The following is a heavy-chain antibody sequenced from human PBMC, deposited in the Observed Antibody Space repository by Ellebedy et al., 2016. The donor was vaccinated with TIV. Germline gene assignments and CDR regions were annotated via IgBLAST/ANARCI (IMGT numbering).Heavy chain of an antibody. D-gene: IGHD5-24*01. CDR2: INSDGSST. CDR1: GFTFSSYW. J-gene: IGHJ4*02. V-gene: IGHV3-74*01. CDR3: ARDPPAITYRTWG. Sequence: GGSLRLXXAASGFTFSSYWMYWVRQAPGKGLVWVSYINSDGSSTTYADSVKGRFTISRDNAKNTLFLQMNSLRAEDTAVYYCARDPPAITYRTWGWGQGTLVTVSS.